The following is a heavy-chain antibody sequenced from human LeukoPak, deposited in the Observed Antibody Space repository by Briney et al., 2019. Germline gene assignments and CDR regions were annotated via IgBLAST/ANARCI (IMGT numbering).Heavy chain of an antibody. CDR2: IILIFDTA. CDR1: GGTFSSYA. CDR3: ARERHDYGDFDY. V-gene: IGHV1-69*06. J-gene: IGHJ4*02. D-gene: IGHD4-17*01. Sequence: SVKVSCKASGGTFSSYAISWVRQAPGQGLEWMGGIILIFDTANYAQKFKGRLTITADKSTSTAYMELSSLGSEDTAVYYCARERHDYGDFDYWGQGTLVTVSS.